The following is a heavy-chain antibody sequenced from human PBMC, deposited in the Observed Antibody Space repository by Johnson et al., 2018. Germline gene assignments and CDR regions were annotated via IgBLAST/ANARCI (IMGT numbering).Heavy chain of an antibody. D-gene: IGHD1-26*01. J-gene: IGHJ4*02. CDR2: IIPILGIA. CDR3: ARGGTGIEYSGTYFDYFDY. Sequence: VQLVESGAEVKKPGSSVKVSCKASGGTFSSYTISWVRQAPGQGLEWMGRIIPILGIAHYAQKFQGRVTITTDKSTSTAYMELSSLRSEDTAVYYCARGGTGIEYSGTYFDYFDYWGQGTLVTVSS. V-gene: IGHV1-69*09. CDR1: GGTFSSYT.